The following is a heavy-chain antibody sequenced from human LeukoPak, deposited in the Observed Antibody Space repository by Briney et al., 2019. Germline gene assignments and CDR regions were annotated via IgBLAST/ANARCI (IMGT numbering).Heavy chain of an antibody. V-gene: IGHV1-8*03. CDR3: ARDPKDDSSGYYYFDY. J-gene: IGHJ4*02. D-gene: IGHD3-22*01. CDR2: MNPNSGNT. CDR1: GYTFTSYD. Sequence: ASVKVSCKASGYTFTSYDINWVRQATGQGLEWMGWMNPNSGNTGYAQKFQGRVTITRNTSISTAYMELSSLTSEDTAVYYCARDPKDDSSGYYYFDYWGQGTLLTVSS.